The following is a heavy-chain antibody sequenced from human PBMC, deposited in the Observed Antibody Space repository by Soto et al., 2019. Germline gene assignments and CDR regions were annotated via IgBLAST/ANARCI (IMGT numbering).Heavy chain of an antibody. D-gene: IGHD3-3*01. Sequence: QVQLQESGPGLVKPSETLSLTCTVSGGSISSYYWSWIRQPPGKGLEWIGYMYYSGSTNYNPSLKSRVTISLDTSKNQFFLKVSSVTDADTAVYYCARGGWRQIDYWGQGTLVTVSS. CDR2: MYYSGST. J-gene: IGHJ4*02. CDR1: GGSISSYY. CDR3: ARGGWRQIDY. V-gene: IGHV4-59*08.